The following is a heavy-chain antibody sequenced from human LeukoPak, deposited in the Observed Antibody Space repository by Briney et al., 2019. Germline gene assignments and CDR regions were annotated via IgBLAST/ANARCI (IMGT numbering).Heavy chain of an antibody. J-gene: IGHJ4*02. V-gene: IGHV4-59*01. CDR1: GGSISSYY. CDR3: ARDNGSGSYNY. Sequence: NPSETLSLTCTVSGGSISSYYWSWIRQPPGKGLEWIGYIYYSGSTNYNPSLKSRVTISVDTSKNQFSLKLSSVTAADTAVYYCARDNGSGSYNYWGQGTLVTVSS. D-gene: IGHD3-10*01. CDR2: IYYSGST.